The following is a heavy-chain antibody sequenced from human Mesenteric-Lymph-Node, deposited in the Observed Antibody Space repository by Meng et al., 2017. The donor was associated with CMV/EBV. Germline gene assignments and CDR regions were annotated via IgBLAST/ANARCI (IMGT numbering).Heavy chain of an antibody. V-gene: IGHV4-34*01. CDR1: GGSFSGYY. D-gene: IGHD4-23*01. J-gene: IGHJ4*02. CDR2: INHSGST. CDR3: ARHQRWLKSEGGFNY. Sequence: QVQLPQWGVGLLKPSETLSLTCAVYGGSFSGYYWSWIRQPPGKGLEWIGEINHSGSTNYNPSLKSRVTISVDTSKNQFSLKLSSVTAADTAVYYCARHQRWLKSEGGFNYWGQGTLVTVSS.